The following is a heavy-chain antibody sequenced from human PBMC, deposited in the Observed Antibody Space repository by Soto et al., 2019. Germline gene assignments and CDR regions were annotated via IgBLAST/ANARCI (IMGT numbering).Heavy chain of an antibody. CDR1: GFTFTSSA. J-gene: IGHJ6*02. V-gene: IGHV1-58*01. D-gene: IGHD5-12*01. CDR3: AAPSRVDGYNYLDV. Sequence: SVKVSCKASGFTFTSSAVQCVRQARGQRLEWIGWIVVGSGNTNYAQKFQERVTITRDMSTSTAYMELSSLRSEDTAVYYCAAPSRVDGYNYLDVWGQGTTVTVSS. CDR2: IVVGSGNT.